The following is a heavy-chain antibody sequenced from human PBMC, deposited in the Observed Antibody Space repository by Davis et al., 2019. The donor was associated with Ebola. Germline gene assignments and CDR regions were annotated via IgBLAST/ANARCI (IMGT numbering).Heavy chain of an antibody. CDR1: DASISNRDYY. J-gene: IGHJ5*02. Sequence: MPSETLSLTCTISDASISNRDYYWGWIRQPPGKGLGWIGSIFYTGPTYYNPSLQSRVTLSVDTSKSQFSLKLISMTAADTGTYFCARHWRAPAARFDPWGQGTLVTVSS. CDR3: ARHWRAPAARFDP. D-gene: IGHD2-2*01. V-gene: IGHV4-39*01. CDR2: IFYTGPT.